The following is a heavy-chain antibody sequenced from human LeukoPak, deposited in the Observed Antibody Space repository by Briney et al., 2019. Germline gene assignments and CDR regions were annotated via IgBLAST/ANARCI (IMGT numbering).Heavy chain of an antibody. Sequence: SETLSLTCTVSGGSISSYYWSWIRQPPGKGLEWIGYIYYSGSTNYNPSLKSRVTISVDTSKNQFSLKLSSVTAADTAVYYCARDFVVATPHYYYGMDVWGQGTTFTVSS. CDR1: GGSISSYY. J-gene: IGHJ6*02. CDR2: IYYSGST. CDR3: ARDFVVATPHYYYGMDV. V-gene: IGHV4-59*01. D-gene: IGHD5-12*01.